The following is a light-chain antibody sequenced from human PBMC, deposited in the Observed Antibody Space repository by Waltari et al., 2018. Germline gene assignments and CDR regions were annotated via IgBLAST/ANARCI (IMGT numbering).Light chain of an antibody. Sequence: DIQMTQSPSSLSASVGDRVTITFRASQSISSYLNWYQQKPGKGPKPLIYDASSVQGGVPSRLSGSGAGTDFTLTISSLQPEDFATYYCQQSYSTPWTFGQGTKVEIK. J-gene: IGKJ1*01. CDR3: QQSYSTPWT. CDR1: QSISSY. CDR2: DAS. V-gene: IGKV1-39*01.